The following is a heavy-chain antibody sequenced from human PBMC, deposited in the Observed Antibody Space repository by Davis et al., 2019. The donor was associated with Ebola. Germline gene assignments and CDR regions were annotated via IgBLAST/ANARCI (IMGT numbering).Heavy chain of an antibody. CDR3: ARDRQYYYDSSGYYGYYGMDV. CDR1: GGSISNYY. Sequence: MPSETLSLTCTVSGGSISNYYWNWIRQPPGKGLEWIGYIYYSGSTNYNPSLKSRVTISVDTSKNQFSLKLSSVTAADTAVYYCARDRQYYYDSSGYYGYYGMDVWGKGTTVTVSS. J-gene: IGHJ6*04. D-gene: IGHD3-22*01. CDR2: IYYSGST. V-gene: IGHV4-59*12.